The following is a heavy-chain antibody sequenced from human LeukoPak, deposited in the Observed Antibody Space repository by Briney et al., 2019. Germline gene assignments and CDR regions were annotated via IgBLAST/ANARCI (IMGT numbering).Heavy chain of an antibody. D-gene: IGHD3-22*01. CDR1: GYTFSDYG. Sequence: ASVKVSCKASGYTFSDYGVSWVRQAPGQGLEWMGRISAYNGNTNYVQKFQGRVTMTTDTSTATAYTELRSLRPSDTAVYFCARGPRYSYDSSILLFDYWGQGTLVTVSS. CDR3: ARGPRYSYDSSILLFDY. J-gene: IGHJ4*02. CDR2: ISAYNGNT. V-gene: IGHV1-18*01.